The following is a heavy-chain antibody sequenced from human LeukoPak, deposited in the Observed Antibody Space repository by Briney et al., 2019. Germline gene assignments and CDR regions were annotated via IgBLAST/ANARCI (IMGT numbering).Heavy chain of an antibody. V-gene: IGHV3-30*04. CDR3: XXXIAADY. D-gene: IGHD6-13*01. CDR2: ISYDGSNK. Sequence: GGSLRLSCAASGFTFSSYAMHWVRQAPGKGLEWVAVISYDGSNKYYPDAVKDRFTNSRYNSKNTLYLQMNSRIADETALYYXXXXIAADYRGQGTLVTVSS. CDR1: GFTFSSYA. J-gene: IGHJ4*02.